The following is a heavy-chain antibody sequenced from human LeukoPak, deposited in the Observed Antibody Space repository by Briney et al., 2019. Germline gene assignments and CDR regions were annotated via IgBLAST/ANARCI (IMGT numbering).Heavy chain of an antibody. CDR3: ARDTYSSGWYGAYYYYYMDV. V-gene: IGHV4-59*01. J-gene: IGHJ6*03. Sequence: SETLSLTCTVSGGSISSYYWSWIRQPPGKGLEWIGYIYYSGSTNYNPSLKSRVTISVDTSKNQFSLKLSSVTAADTAVYYCARDTYSSGWYGAYYYYYMDVWGKGTTVTVSS. CDR2: IYYSGST. D-gene: IGHD6-19*01. CDR1: GGSISSYY.